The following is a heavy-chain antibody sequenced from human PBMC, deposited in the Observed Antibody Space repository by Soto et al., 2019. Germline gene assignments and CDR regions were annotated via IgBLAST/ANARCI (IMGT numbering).Heavy chain of an antibody. Sequence: LGESLKISCKGSGYRFTSYWIAWVRQMSGKGLEYMGITYPGDSDTTYSPSFQGQVTISADKSITTAYLQWSSLKPSDTAVYYCVRLGEEILDVWGQGTTVIVSS. CDR3: VRLGEEILDV. V-gene: IGHV5-51*01. CDR2: TYPGDSDT. CDR1: GYRFTSYW. J-gene: IGHJ6*02. D-gene: IGHD3-16*01.